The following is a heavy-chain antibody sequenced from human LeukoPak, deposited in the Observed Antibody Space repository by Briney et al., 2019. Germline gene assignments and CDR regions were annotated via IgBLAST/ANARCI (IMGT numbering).Heavy chain of an antibody. D-gene: IGHD3-10*02. CDR3: ARHGQDYYVPYYFDY. V-gene: IGHV4-34*01. CDR1: GGSFSGYY. Sequence: SETLSLTCAVYGGSFSGYYWSWIRQPPGKGLEWIGEINHSGSTNYNPSPKSRVTISVDTSKNQFSLKLSSVTAADTAVYYCARHGQDYYVPYYFDYWGQGTLVTVSS. J-gene: IGHJ4*02. CDR2: INHSGST.